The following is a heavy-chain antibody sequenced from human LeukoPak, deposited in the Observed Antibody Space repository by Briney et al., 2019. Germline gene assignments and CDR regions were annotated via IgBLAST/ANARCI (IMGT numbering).Heavy chain of an antibody. J-gene: IGHJ4*02. D-gene: IGHD2-21*01. V-gene: IGHV4-31*03. CDR2: IFYSGST. CDR3: ASRSPPGETGYFDY. CDR1: GGSISSGGHY. Sequence: PSETLSLTRTVSGGSISSGGHYWTWIRPLTGKGLEGIGYIFYSGSTYYNPSLKSRVTISVDTSKNQFSLKLNSVTAADTAVYYCASRSPPGETGYFDYWGQGTLVTVSS.